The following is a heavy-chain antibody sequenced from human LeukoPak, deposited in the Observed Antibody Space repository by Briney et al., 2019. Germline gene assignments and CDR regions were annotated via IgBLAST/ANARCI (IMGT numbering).Heavy chain of an antibody. CDR1: VGSISSYY. CDR3: ARADDSSGYYPPWWYFDL. D-gene: IGHD3-22*01. J-gene: IGHJ2*01. CDR2: IYYSGST. V-gene: IGHV4-59*01. Sequence: SETLSLTCTVSVGSISSYYWSWIRQPPGKGLEWIGYIYYSGSTNYNPSLKSRVTISVDTSKNQFSLKLSSVTAADTAVNYCARADDSSGYYPPWWYFDLWGRGTLVTVSS.